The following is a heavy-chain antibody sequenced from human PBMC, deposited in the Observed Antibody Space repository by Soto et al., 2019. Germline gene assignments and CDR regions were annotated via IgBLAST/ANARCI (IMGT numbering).Heavy chain of an antibody. D-gene: IGHD3-10*01. V-gene: IGHV1-18*01. CDR1: GYTFTSDG. Sequence: QVQLVQSGAEVKKPGASVKVSCKASGYTFTSDGISWVRQAPGQGLEWMGWISAYNGNTNYAQKLQGRVTMTTDTSTSTAYMELRSLRSDDTAVYYCARDWGLWVGEFDIAAYCGMDVWGQGTTVTVSS. J-gene: IGHJ6*02. CDR3: ARDWGLWVGEFDIAAYCGMDV. CDR2: ISAYNGNT.